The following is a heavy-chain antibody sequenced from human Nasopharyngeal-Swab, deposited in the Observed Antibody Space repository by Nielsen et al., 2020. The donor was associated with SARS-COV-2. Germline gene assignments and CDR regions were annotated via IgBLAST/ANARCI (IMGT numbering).Heavy chain of an antibody. D-gene: IGHD3-22*01. V-gene: IGHV3-21*01. Sequence: GGSLRLSCAASGFTFSSYSMNWVRQAPGQGLEWVSSISSSSSYIYYADSVKGRFTISRDNAKNSLYLQMNSLRAEDTAVYYCARTGPGYYDSSGYYGRNFDYRGQGTLVTVSS. CDR2: ISSSSSYI. J-gene: IGHJ4*02. CDR1: GFTFSSYS. CDR3: ARTGPGYYDSSGYYGRNFDY.